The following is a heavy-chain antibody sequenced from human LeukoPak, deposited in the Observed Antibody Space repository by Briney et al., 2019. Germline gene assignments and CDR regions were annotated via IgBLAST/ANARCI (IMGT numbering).Heavy chain of an antibody. J-gene: IGHJ4*02. D-gene: IGHD3-22*01. CDR3: ARSGYDSSGYYSAADYFDY. CDR1: GYTFTSYG. CDR2: ISAYNGNT. V-gene: IGHV1-18*01. Sequence: ASVKVSGKASGYTFTSYGISWVRQAPGQGLEWMGWISAYNGNTNYAQKLQGRVTMTTDTSTSTAYMELRSLRSDDTAVYYCARSGYDSSGYYSAADYFDYWGQGTLVTVSS.